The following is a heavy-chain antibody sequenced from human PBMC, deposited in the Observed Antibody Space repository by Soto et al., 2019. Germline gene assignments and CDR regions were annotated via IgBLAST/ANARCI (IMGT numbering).Heavy chain of an antibody. V-gene: IGHV4-34*01. Sequence: QVQLQQWGAGLLKPSETLSLTCAVYGGSFSGYYWSWIRQPPGKGLEWIGEINHSGSTNYNPSLKRRVTISVDTSKNQFSLQLRSVTAAETAVYYCARGFIVVVPAAIRANWFDPWGQGTLVTVSS. J-gene: IGHJ5*02. D-gene: IGHD2-2*02. CDR3: ARGFIVVVPAAIRANWFDP. CDR2: INHSGST. CDR1: GGSFSGYY.